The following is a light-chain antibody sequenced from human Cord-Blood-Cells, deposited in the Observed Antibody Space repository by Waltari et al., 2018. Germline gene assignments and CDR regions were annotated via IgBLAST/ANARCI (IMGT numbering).Light chain of an antibody. J-gene: IGLJ3*02. CDR2: DVS. CDR3: SSYTSSSTLV. Sequence: QSALTQPASVSGSPGQSITISCTGTSSDVGGYNYVSWYQQHPGKAPKLMIYDVSKRPSRVSNHVAGYRSGNTASLTSSGLQAEDEADYFSSSYTSSSTLVFGGGTKLSVL. CDR1: SSDVGGYNY. V-gene: IGLV2-14*01.